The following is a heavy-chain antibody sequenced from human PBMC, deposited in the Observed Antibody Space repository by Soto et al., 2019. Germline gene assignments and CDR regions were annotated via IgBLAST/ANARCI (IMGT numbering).Heavy chain of an antibody. CDR1: GFTFSSYE. Sequence: PGGSLRLSCAASGFTFSSYEINWGRQAPGKGLEWVSYISDSGSTIYYADSVRGRFTISRDNAKNSLYLQMNSLRAEDTALYYCAGGRGHHGMDVWGQGTTVTVSS. V-gene: IGHV3-48*03. J-gene: IGHJ6*02. CDR2: ISDSGSTI. D-gene: IGHD5-12*01. CDR3: AGGRGHHGMDV.